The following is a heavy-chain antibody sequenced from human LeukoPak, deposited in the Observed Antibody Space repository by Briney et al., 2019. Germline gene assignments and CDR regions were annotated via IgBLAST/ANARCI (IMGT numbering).Heavy chain of an antibody. Sequence: GASVKVSCKASGYTFTSYAMHWVRQAPGQGLEWMGIITPSGGSTSYAQKFQGRVTMTRDTSTSTVYMELSSLRSEDTAVYYCARVRSGVPAAYWYFDYWGQGTLVTVSS. J-gene: IGHJ4*02. D-gene: IGHD2-2*01. CDR3: ARVRSGVPAAYWYFDY. V-gene: IGHV1-46*01. CDR2: ITPSGGST. CDR1: GYTFTSYA.